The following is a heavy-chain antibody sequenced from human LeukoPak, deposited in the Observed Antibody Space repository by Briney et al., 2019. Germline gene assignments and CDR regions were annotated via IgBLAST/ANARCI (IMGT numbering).Heavy chain of an antibody. Sequence: GGSLRLSCAASGFTFSTYSIDWVRQAPGKGLEWISYISSSSTIDFADSVKGRFTISRDNARNSVNLQMNSLRAEDTAVYYCAKVGGFGELYEFWGQGTLVTVSS. CDR2: ISSSSTI. CDR1: GFTFSTYS. J-gene: IGHJ4*02. V-gene: IGHV3-48*04. CDR3: AKVGGFGELYEF. D-gene: IGHD3-10*01.